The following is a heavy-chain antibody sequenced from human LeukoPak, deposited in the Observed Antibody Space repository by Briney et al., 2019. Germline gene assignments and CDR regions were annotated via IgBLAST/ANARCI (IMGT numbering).Heavy chain of an antibody. CDR1: GGSISSSSYY. D-gene: IGHD2-2*01. CDR3: ARHATTYCSSTSCYSEGSDY. CDR2: IYYSGST. J-gene: IGHJ4*02. Sequence: ESSETLSLTCTVSGGSISSSSYYWGWIRQPPGKGLEWIGSIYYSGSTYYNPSLKSRVTISVDTSKNQFSLKLSSVTAADTAVYYCARHATTYCSSTSCYSEGSDYWGQGTLVTVSS. V-gene: IGHV4-39*01.